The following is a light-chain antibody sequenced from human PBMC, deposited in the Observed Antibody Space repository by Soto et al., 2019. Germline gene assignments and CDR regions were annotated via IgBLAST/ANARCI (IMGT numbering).Light chain of an antibody. CDR1: QTVSTY. J-gene: IGKJ4*01. Sequence: DIQMTQSPSSLSASVGDRVTITCRATQTVSTYLNWFQQKPGKAPKLLIYAASSLQSGVPSRFSGIGSGTDFTLTISSLQPEDFATYCCQQLNSYPPLTFGGGTKVAIK. CDR2: AAS. V-gene: IGKV1-39*01. CDR3: QQLNSYPPLT.